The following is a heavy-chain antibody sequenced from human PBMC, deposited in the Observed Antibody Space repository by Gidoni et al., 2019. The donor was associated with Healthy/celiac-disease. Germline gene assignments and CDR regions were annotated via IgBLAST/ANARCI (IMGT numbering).Heavy chain of an antibody. D-gene: IGHD5-12*01. CDR1: GFTFSSYA. V-gene: IGHV3-64*02. Sequence: EVQLVESGEGLVQPGGSLRLSCAASGFTFSSYAMHWVRQAPGKGLEYVSAISSNGGSTYYADSVKGRFTISRDNSKNTLYLQMGSLRAEDMAVYYCARGVATAPDYYFDYWGQGTLVTVSS. CDR3: ARGVATAPDYYFDY. J-gene: IGHJ4*02. CDR2: ISSNGGST.